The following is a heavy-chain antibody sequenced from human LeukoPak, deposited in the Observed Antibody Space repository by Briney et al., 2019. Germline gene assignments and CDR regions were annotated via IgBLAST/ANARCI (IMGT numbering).Heavy chain of an antibody. CDR1: GGSISSGDYY. V-gene: IGHV4-30-4*01. D-gene: IGHD5-12*01. CDR3: AREGYSDYDGRGTTDY. Sequence: SQTLSLTCTVSGGSISSGDYYWSWIRQPPGKGLEWIGYIYYSGSTYYNPSLKSRVTISVDTSKNQFSLKLSSVTAADTAVYYCAREGYSDYDGRGTTDYWGQGTLVTVSS. CDR2: IYYSGST. J-gene: IGHJ4*02.